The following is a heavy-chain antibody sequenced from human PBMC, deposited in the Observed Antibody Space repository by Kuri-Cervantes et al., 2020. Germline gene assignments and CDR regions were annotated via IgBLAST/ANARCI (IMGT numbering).Heavy chain of an antibody. J-gene: IGHJ4*02. D-gene: IGHD3-10*01. CDR3: ATGGGSGSYALDY. Sequence: SLKISCAASGFTFDDYAMHWVRQAPGKGLEWVSGISWNSGSIGYADSVKGRFTISRDNAKNSLYLQMNSLRAEDTAVYYCATGGGSGSYALDYWGQGTLVTVSS. V-gene: IGHV3-9*01. CDR1: GFTFDDYA. CDR2: ISWNSGSI.